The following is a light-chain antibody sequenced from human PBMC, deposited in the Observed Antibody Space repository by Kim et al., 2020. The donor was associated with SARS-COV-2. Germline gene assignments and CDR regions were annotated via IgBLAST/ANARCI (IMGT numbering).Light chain of an antibody. CDR1: SLRSYY. Sequence: SSELPQDPAVSVALGQTVRITCQGDSLRSYYATWYQQKPGQAPIVVIYGKNNRPSGIQDRFSGSSSGNTASLTITGTQAGDEADYYCNSRDSNDNVVFGGGTKLTVL. CDR2: GKN. CDR3: NSRDSNDNVV. J-gene: IGLJ2*01. V-gene: IGLV3-19*01.